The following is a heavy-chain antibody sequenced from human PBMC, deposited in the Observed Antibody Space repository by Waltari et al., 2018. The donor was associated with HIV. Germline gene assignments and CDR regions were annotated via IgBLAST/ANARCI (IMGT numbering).Heavy chain of an antibody. Sequence: QVQLQESGPGLVKPSQTLSLTCTVSGGSISSGSYYWSWIRQPAGKGLEWGGLIYTSGSTNYNPSLKSRGTISVDTSKNQFSLKLSSVTAADTAVYYCAAYYYDSSGYGGYYYGMDVWGQGTTVTVSS. CDR2: IYTSGST. J-gene: IGHJ6*02. CDR3: AAYYYDSSGYGGYYYGMDV. V-gene: IGHV4-61*02. D-gene: IGHD3-22*01. CDR1: GGSISSGSYY.